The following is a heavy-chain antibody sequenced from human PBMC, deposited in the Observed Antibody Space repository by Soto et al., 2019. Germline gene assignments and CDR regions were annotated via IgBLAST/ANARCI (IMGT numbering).Heavy chain of an antibody. CDR3: ARGYYGSGSYSPYYYYGMDV. CDR2: IIPIFGTA. V-gene: IGHV1-69*13. CDR1: GGTFSSYA. J-gene: IGHJ6*02. Sequence: ASVKVSCKASGGTFSSYAISWVRQAPGQGLEWMGGIIPIFGTANYAQKFQGRVTITADESTSTAYMELSSLRSEDTAVYYCARGYYGSGSYSPYYYYGMDVWGQGTTVTV. D-gene: IGHD3-10*01.